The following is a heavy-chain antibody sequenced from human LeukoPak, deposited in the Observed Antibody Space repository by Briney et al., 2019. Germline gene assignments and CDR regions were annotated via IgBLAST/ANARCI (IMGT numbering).Heavy chain of an antibody. CDR1: GFTVSSYE. J-gene: IGHJ3*01. V-gene: IGHV3-48*03. Sequence: PGGSLRLSCAASGFTVSSYEMNWVRQAPGKGLEWVSYMSSSGTVKFYADSVKGRFTISRDNAKNSLHLQMNSLRDEDTAVYYCARDRGSGDSFDLWGQGAMVTVSS. CDR3: ARDRGSGDSFDL. D-gene: IGHD6-19*01. CDR2: MSSSGTVK.